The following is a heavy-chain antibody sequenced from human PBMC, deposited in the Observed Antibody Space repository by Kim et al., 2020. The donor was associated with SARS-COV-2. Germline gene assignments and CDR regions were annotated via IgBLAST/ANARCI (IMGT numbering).Heavy chain of an antibody. CDR3: ARQDVEGKGYDFWSGRPLGGMDV. CDR2: IYYSGST. D-gene: IGHD3-3*01. V-gene: IGHV4-39*01. J-gene: IGHJ6*02. Sequence: SETLSLTCTVSGGSISSSSYYWGWIRQPPGKGLEWIGSIYYSGSTYYNPSLKSRVTISVDTSKNQFSLKLSSVTAADTAVYYCARQDVEGKGYDFWSGRPLGGMDVWGQGTTVTVSS. CDR1: GGSISSSSYY.